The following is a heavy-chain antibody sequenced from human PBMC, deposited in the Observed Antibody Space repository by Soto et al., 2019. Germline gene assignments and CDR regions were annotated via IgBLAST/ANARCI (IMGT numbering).Heavy chain of an antibody. CDR2: IRSKAYGGTT. CDR1: GFTFGDYA. J-gene: IGHJ3*02. Sequence: GGSLRLSCTASGFTFGDYAMSWFRQAPGKGLEWVGFIRSKAYGGTTEYAASVKGRFTISRDDSKSIAYLQMNSLKTEDTAVYYCTRVLAVAGALFDAFDIWGQGTMVTVSS. V-gene: IGHV3-49*03. CDR3: TRVLAVAGALFDAFDI. D-gene: IGHD6-19*01.